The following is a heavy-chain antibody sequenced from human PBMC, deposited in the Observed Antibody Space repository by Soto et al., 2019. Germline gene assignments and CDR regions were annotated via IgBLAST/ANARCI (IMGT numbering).Heavy chain of an antibody. CDR3: AKGGGFSTDFDY. Sequence: ESGGGLVHPGKSLRLSCAASGFTFDDYSMHWVRQAPGKGLEWVSTASWDSDIIYYANSVKGRFIISRDNAKNSLYLQMNSLTLEDTALYYCAKGGGFSTDFDYWGQGTLVTVSS. V-gene: IGHV3-9*01. CDR1: GFTFDDYS. CDR2: ASWDSDII. J-gene: IGHJ4*02. D-gene: IGHD2-8*02.